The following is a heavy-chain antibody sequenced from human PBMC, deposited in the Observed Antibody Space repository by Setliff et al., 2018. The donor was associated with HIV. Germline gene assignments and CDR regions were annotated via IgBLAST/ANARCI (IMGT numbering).Heavy chain of an antibody. Sequence: VASVKVSCKASGYTFTTYGITWVRQAPGQGLEWMGWISTYGGSTNYAQKFQGRVSMTTDTSTSTVYMELTNLRSDDTAVYYCARDLGVSYRHYIKGNYFDNWGQGTLVTVSS. J-gene: IGHJ4*02. D-gene: IGHD3-16*02. CDR1: GYTFTTYG. V-gene: IGHV1-18*01. CDR3: ARDLGVSYRHYIKGNYFDN. CDR2: ISTYGGST.